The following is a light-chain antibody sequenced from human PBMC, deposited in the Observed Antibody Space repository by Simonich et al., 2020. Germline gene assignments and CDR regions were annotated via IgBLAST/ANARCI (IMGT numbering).Light chain of an antibody. Sequence: EIVMTQSPATLSVSPGERATLTCRASQSVSSNLAWDQQKPGQAPRLLIYGASTRATGIPARLTGSGSGTEFTLTISSLQSEDFAVYYCQQYNNWWTFGQGTKLEIK. V-gene: IGKV3-15*01. CDR1: QSVSSN. J-gene: IGKJ1*01. CDR2: GAS. CDR3: QQYNNWWT.